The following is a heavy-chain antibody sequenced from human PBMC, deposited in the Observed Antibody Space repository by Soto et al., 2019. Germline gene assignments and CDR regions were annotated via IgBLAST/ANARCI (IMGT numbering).Heavy chain of an antibody. CDR2: IIPVFGTT. CDR1: GGTFNSFG. Sequence: QVHVVQSGAEVKKPGSSVKVTCKAFGGTFNSFGINWVRXAXXXXXXXXRGIIPVFGTTKYAQKFRDRVTLVADGSTSTSYMELSSLTSDDTAVYYCAIEVWGRGGYYLDSWGQGTLVTVSS. J-gene: IGHJ4*02. V-gene: IGHV1-69*01. D-gene: IGHD7-27*01. CDR3: AIEVWGRGGYYLDS.